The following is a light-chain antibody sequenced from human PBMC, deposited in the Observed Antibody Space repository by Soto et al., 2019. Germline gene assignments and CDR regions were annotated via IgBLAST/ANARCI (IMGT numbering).Light chain of an antibody. J-gene: IGLJ2*01. CDR2: EVS. CDR3: SSYMSSSTSVV. Sequence: QSVLTQPASVSGSPGQSITISCTGASSDVGGHNYVSWYQQYPGIAPKLVIYEVSNRPSGVSNRFSGSKSDNTASLTISGLQAEDEADYYCSSYMSSSTSVVFGGGTKVTVL. V-gene: IGLV2-14*01. CDR1: SSDVGGHNY.